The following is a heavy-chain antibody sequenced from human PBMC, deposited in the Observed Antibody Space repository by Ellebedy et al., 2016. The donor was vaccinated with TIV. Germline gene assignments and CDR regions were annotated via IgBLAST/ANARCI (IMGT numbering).Heavy chain of an antibody. J-gene: IGHJ6*02. CDR1: GFTFVSST. Sequence: SVKVSCRAFGFTFVSSTVQWVRQARGQPLEWIGWIVAGSGDTKHAQNFQERVTMTRDVSRETAFMELSSLRPEDTAVYYCAAGGLVGYCGGDCYMDLWGQGTTVTVSS. CDR2: IVAGSGDT. D-gene: IGHD2-21*02. CDR3: AAGGLVGYCGGDCYMDL. V-gene: IGHV1-58*01.